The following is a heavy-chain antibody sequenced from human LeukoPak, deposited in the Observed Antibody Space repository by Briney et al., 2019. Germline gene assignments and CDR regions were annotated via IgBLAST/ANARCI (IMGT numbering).Heavy chain of an antibody. CDR2: LDSSGTT. J-gene: IGHJ3*01. V-gene: IGHV4-4*07. Sequence: SETLSLTCSVFGASISSYSWSWFRQPAGQGLEWIWRLDSSGTTNYNPSIKSRVTMSVDTSRNQFSLKLTSVTATDTGVYYCARGPDIVASLWYSFDVWGQGALLAVSS. CDR3: ARGPDIVASLWYSFDV. CDR1: GASISSYS. D-gene: IGHD5-12*01.